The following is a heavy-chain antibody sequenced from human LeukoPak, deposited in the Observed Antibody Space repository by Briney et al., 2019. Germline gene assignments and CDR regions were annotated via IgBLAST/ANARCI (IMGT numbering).Heavy chain of an antibody. Sequence: SETLSLTCTVSGYSISSGYYWGWIRQPPGKGLEWIGSIYHSGSTYYNPSLKSRVTISVDTSKNQFSLKLSSVTAADTAVYYCARQSGNHFDYWGQGTLVTVSS. V-gene: IGHV4-38-2*02. D-gene: IGHD4-23*01. CDR1: GYSISSGYY. CDR3: ARQSGNHFDY. J-gene: IGHJ4*02. CDR2: IYHSGST.